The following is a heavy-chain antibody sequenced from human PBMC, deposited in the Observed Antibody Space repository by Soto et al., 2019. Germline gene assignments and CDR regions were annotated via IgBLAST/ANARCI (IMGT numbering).Heavy chain of an antibody. J-gene: IGHJ6*02. V-gene: IGHV1-18*04. Sequence: ASVKVSCKASGYTFTSYGISWVRQAPGQGLEWMGWISAYNGNTNYAQKLQGRVTMTTDTSTSTAYTELRSLRSDDTAVYYCAREGVAGEAYYGMDVWGQGTTVTVSS. CDR3: AREGVAGEAYYGMDV. CDR2: ISAYNGNT. CDR1: GYTFTSYG. D-gene: IGHD2-15*01.